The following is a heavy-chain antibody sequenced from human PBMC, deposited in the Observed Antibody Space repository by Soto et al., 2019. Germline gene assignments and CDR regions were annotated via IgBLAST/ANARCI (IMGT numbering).Heavy chain of an antibody. V-gene: IGHV4-31*03. D-gene: IGHD3-9*01. CDR1: GDSLSSGGHY. J-gene: IGHJ4*02. CDR2: IYDSVNT. Sequence: SETLSLTCTVSGDSLSSGGHYWSWIRQHPGKGLEWIGHIYDSVNTYYSPSLRSRVTISAGMSKNQFSLNLRSVTAADTAVYYCARVDHRGYFAILTDYWGQGTLVTVS. CDR3: ARVDHRGYFAILTDY.